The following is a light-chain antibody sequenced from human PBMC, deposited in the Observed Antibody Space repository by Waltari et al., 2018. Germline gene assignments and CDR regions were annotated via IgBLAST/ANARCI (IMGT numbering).Light chain of an antibody. J-gene: IGKJ1*01. CDR1: QSVSRC. CDR2: GAS. CDR3: QKYGTLPAT. Sequence: ATLACRASQSVSRCLAWYRQKPGQPPRLLIYGASSRATGIPDRFSGSGSGTDFSLTISRLEPEDSAVYYCQKYGTLPATFGQGTKMEVK. V-gene: IGKV3-20*01.